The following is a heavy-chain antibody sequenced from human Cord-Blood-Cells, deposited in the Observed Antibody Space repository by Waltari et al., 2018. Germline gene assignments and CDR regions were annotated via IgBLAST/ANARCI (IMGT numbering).Heavy chain of an antibody. J-gene: IGHJ4*02. D-gene: IGHD1-26*01. Sequence: GSIYHSGSTYYNPSLKSRVTISVDTSKNQFSLKLSSVTAADTAVYYCASAPGGGSYYFDYGGQGTLVTVSS. CDR2: IYHSGST. V-gene: IGHV4-38-2*01. CDR3: ASAPGGGSYYFDY.